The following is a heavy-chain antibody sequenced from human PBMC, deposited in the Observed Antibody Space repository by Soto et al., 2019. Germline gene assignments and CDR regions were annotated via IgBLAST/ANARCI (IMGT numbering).Heavy chain of an antibody. J-gene: IGHJ6*03. CDR1: GFTFSSYA. D-gene: IGHD1-7*01. V-gene: IGHV3-23*01. Sequence: GGSLRLSCAASGFTFSSYAMSWVRQAPGKGLEWVSAISDSGGSTYYADSVKGRFTISRDNSKNTLYLQMNSLRAEDTAVYYCAKARYNWNYFAPGSHGSYMDVWGKGTTVTVSS. CDR3: AKARYNWNYFAPGSHGSYMDV. CDR2: ISDSGGST.